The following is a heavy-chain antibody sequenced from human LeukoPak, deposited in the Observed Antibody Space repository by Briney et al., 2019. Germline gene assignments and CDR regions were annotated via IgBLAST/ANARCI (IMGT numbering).Heavy chain of an antibody. J-gene: IGHJ6*02. CDR3: ARDGIGYYYYGMDV. Sequence: GGSLRLSCAASGFSVSSNYMNWVRQAPGKGLEWVSVIYSGGSTYYADSVKGRFTISRDKSKNTLYLQMNSLRVEDTAVYCYARDGIGYYYYGMDVWGQGTTVTVSS. CDR1: GFSVSSNY. D-gene: IGHD3-16*01. CDR2: IYSGGST. V-gene: IGHV3-53*01.